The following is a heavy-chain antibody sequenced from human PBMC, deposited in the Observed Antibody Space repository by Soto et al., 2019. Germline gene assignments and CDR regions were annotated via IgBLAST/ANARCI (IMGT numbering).Heavy chain of an antibody. Sequence: SVKVSCKASGFTFTSSAVQWVRQARGQRLEWIGWIVVGSGNTNYAQKFQERVTITRDMSTSTAYMELSSLRSEDTAVYYCAATDLGYCSGGSCYAENYYYYGRDVWGHGTTVTVSS. J-gene: IGHJ6*02. V-gene: IGHV1-58*01. CDR1: GFTFTSSA. D-gene: IGHD2-15*01. CDR3: AATDLGYCSGGSCYAENYYYYGRDV. CDR2: IVVGSGNT.